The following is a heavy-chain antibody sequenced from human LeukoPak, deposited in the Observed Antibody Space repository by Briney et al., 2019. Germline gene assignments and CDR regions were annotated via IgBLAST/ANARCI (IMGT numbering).Heavy chain of an antibody. V-gene: IGHV4-59*01. CDR1: GGSISSYY. CDR2: IYYSGST. CDR3: ARVPSYGDYGMGDYYGMDV. Sequence: PSETLSLTCTVSGGSISSYYWSWIRQPPGKGLEWIGYIYYSGSTNYNPSLKSRVTISVDTSKNQFSLKLSSVTAADTAVYYCARVPSYGDYGMGDYYGMDVWGQGTTVTVSS. D-gene: IGHD4-17*01. J-gene: IGHJ6*02.